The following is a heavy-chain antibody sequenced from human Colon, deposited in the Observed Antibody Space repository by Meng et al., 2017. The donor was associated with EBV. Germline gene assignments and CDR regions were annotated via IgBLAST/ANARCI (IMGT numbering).Heavy chain of an antibody. CDR1: GGSISSGGYY. D-gene: IGHD3-10*01. V-gene: IGHV4-31*03. J-gene: IGHJ5*02. CDR3: ARASYGSGSPLGESWFDP. CDR2: IHSSGST. Sequence: VRLQESGTGLVNPSQTLSLTCTVSGGSISSGGYYWSWIRQHPGKGLEWIGYIHSSGSTYYNPSLRSRLTISVDTSKNQFSLKLSSVTAADTAVYYCARASYGSGSPLGESWFDPWGQGTLVTVSS.